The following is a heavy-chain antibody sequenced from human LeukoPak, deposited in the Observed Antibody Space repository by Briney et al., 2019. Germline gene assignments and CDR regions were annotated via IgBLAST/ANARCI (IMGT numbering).Heavy chain of an antibody. V-gene: IGHV3-33*01. Sequence: PGRSLRLSCAASGFTFSSYGMHWFRQAPGKGLEWVAVIWYDGSNKYYADSVKGRFTISRDNSKNTLYLQMNSLRAEDTAVYYCARDPGDYGDYYYYGMDVWGQGTTVTVSS. CDR3: ARDPGDYGDYYYYGMDV. D-gene: IGHD4-17*01. J-gene: IGHJ6*02. CDR1: GFTFSSYG. CDR2: IWYDGSNK.